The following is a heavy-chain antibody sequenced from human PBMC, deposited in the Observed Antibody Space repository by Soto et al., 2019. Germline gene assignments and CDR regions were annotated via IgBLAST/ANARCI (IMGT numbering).Heavy chain of an antibody. CDR3: ASEPVDFWSGYPSTHWFDP. V-gene: IGHV1-46*01. CDR1: GYTFTSYY. D-gene: IGHD3-3*01. CDR2: INPSGGST. J-gene: IGHJ5*02. Sequence: ASVKVSCKAPGYTFTSYYMHWVRQAPGQGLEWMGIINPSGGSTSYAQKFQGRVTMTRDTSTSTVYMELSSLRSEDTAVYYCASEPVDFWSGYPSTHWFDPWGQGTLVTVSS.